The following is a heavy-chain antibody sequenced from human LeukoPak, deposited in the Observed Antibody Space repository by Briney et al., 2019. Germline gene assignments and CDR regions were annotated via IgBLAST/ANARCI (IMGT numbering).Heavy chain of an antibody. J-gene: IGHJ4*02. D-gene: IGHD3-10*01. Sequence: GGSLRLSCAASGFTVSNNDMCWVRQAPGKGLEWVSVIYSGGNTNYADSVKGRFIISRDNLKNTLFLQMNSLRAEDTAVYYCARAFQYGSGSYPYSLWGQGTLVTVAS. CDR2: IYSGGNT. CDR1: GFTVSNND. V-gene: IGHV3-66*01. CDR3: ARAFQYGSGSYPYSL.